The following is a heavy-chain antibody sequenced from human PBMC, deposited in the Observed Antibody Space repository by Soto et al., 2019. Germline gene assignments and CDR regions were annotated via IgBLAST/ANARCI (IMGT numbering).Heavy chain of an antibody. CDR2: MYNSGGT. V-gene: IGHV4-59*08. CDR3: ASMGYHYGSGSYPLDY. J-gene: IGHJ4*02. D-gene: IGHD3-10*01. Sequence: SETLSLTCTVSGGSISIYYWTWIRQPPGKGLEWIGFMYNSGGTHYNPSLKSRVTISLDTSKNQFSLNLRSVTAADTAVYYCASMGYHYGSGSYPLDYWGQGTLVTVS. CDR1: GGSISIYY.